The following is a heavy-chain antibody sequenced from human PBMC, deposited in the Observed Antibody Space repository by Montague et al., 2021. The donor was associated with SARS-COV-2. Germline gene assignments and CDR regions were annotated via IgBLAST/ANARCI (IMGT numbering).Heavy chain of an antibody. D-gene: IGHD1-26*01. J-gene: IGHJ5*02. CDR2: ISLGGHT. CDR1: GGSISDNNW. Sequence: SETLSLTCGVSGGSISDNNWWSWVRQSPETGLEWIGEISLGGHTDYNPSLKSRVTISLDKSKNQLSLKLTSVTAADTAVYYCARDIWEPEVRLRGWFDPWGQGILVTVSS. V-gene: IGHV4-4*02. CDR3: ARDIWEPEVRLRGWFDP.